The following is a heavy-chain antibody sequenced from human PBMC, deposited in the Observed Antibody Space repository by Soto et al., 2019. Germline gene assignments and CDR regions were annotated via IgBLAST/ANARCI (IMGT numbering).Heavy chain of an antibody. D-gene: IGHD3-9*01. CDR1: GFTFSSYA. CDR3: AKGGRLRYFSYYYYGMDV. Sequence: GGSLRLSCAASGFTFSSYAMSWVRQAPGNGLEWVSGISGSGGSTYYADSVKGRFTISRDNSKNTLYLQMNSLRAEDTAVYYCAKGGRLRYFSYYYYGMDVWGQGTTVTVSS. J-gene: IGHJ6*02. V-gene: IGHV3-23*01. CDR2: ISGSGGST.